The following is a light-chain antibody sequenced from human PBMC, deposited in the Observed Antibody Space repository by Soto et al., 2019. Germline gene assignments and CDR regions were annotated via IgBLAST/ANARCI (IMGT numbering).Light chain of an antibody. J-gene: IGKJ3*01. CDR2: DAS. V-gene: IGKV1-5*01. Sequence: DIQMTQSPSTLSASVGDRVTITCRASQSISSWLAWYQQKPGKAPTLLNHDASSLQSGVPSRFSGSGSGTEFTLTISSLQPDDFAPYYCQHYNSFSSFGPGTTVDIK. CDR1: QSISSW. CDR3: QHYNSFSS.